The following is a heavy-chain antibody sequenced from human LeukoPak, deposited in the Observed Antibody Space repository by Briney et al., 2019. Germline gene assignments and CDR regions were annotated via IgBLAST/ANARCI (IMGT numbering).Heavy chain of an antibody. CDR3: ARIGRDSSGYYPPKLDAFDI. J-gene: IGHJ3*02. CDR2: IYHSGST. V-gene: IGHV4-38-2*01. CDR1: GYSISSGYH. D-gene: IGHD3-22*01. Sequence: PSETLSLTCAVSGYSISSGYHWGWIRLPPGKGLDWIGSIYHSGSTYYNPSLKSRVTISVDTSKNQFSLKLSPVTAADTAVYFCARIGRDSSGYYPPKLDAFDIWGQGTMVTVSS.